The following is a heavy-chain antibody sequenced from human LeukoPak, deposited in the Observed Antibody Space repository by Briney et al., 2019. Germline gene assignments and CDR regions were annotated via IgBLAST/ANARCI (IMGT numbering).Heavy chain of an antibody. CDR1: GGSFSGYY. J-gene: IGHJ4*02. D-gene: IGHD3-10*01. CDR2: INHSGST. Sequence: KPSETLSLTCAAYGGSFSGYYWSWIRQPPGKGLEWIGEINHSGSTNYNPSLKSRVTISVDTSKNQFSLKLSSVTAADTAVYYCARGRLVRGVPIDYWGQGTLVTVSS. CDR3: ARGRLVRGVPIDY. V-gene: IGHV4-34*01.